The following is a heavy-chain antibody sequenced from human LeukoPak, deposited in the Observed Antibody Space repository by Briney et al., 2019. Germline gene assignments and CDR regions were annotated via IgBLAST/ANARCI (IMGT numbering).Heavy chain of an antibody. J-gene: IGHJ4*02. D-gene: IGHD2-21*01. Sequence: PSETLSLTCIVSGDSISSYYLSWLRQSPGKGLEWIGYINYSGSSEYKHSLKSRGTISVDRSKNQVSLRMRSVTAADTAVYYCARLDCNSDTCYNYWALGALVTVSS. V-gene: IGHV4-59*08. CDR1: GDSISSYY. CDR3: ARLDCNSDTCYNY. CDR2: INYSGSS.